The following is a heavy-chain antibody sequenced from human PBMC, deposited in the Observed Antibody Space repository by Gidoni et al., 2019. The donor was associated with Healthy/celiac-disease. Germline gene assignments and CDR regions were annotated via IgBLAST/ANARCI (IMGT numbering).Heavy chain of an antibody. V-gene: IGHV1-69*01. CDR3: ARGGGQTYYYDSSGYYTRHGMDV. CDR2: IIPICGTA. Sequence: QVQLVQSGAEVKKPGSSVKVSCKASGGTFSSYAIRWVRQAPGQGLWWMGGIIPICGTANYAQKFQGRVTITADESTSTAYMELSSLRSEDTAVYYCARGGGQTYYYDSSGYYTRHGMDVWGQGTTVTVSS. J-gene: IGHJ6*02. CDR1: GGTFSSYA. D-gene: IGHD3-22*01.